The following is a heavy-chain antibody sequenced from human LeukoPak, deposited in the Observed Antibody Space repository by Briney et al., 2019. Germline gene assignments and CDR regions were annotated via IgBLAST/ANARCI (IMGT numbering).Heavy chain of an antibody. CDR2: ISYSGST. CDR3: ARDQYDFWSGGFDY. J-gene: IGHJ4*02. V-gene: IGHV4-39*07. D-gene: IGHD3-3*01. Sequence: SETLSLTCTVSGGSISTSSYYWGWIRQPPGKGLEWIGSISYSGSTYYNPSLKSRVTISVDTSKNQFSLKLSSVTAADTAVYYCARDQYDFWSGGFDYWGQGTLVTVSS. CDR1: GGSISTSSYY.